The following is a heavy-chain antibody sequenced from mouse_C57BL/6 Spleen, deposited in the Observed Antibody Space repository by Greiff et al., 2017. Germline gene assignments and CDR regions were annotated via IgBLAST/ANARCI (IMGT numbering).Heavy chain of an antibody. V-gene: IGHV3-6*01. D-gene: IGHD1-1*01. CDR1: GYSITSGYY. CDR2: IGYDGSN. J-gene: IGHJ4*01. Sequence: EVQLQQSGPGLVKPSQSLSLTCSVTGYSITSGYYWNWIRQFPGNKLEWMGYIGYDGSNNYNPSLKNRISITRDTSKNQFFLKLNSVTTEDTATYYCASYYYGSRYAMDYWGQGTSVTVSS. CDR3: ASYYYGSRYAMDY.